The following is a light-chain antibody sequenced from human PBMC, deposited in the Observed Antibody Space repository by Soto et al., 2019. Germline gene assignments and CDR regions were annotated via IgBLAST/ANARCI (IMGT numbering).Light chain of an antibody. CDR3: CSYAGSTTFLVI. J-gene: IGLJ2*01. V-gene: IGLV2-23*03. Sequence: QSALTQPASVSGSPGQSITISCTGTSSDVGNYNLVSWYQQHPGKAPKLMIYEGSKRPSGVSNRFSGSKSGNTASLTISRLQAEDEAEYYCCSYAGSTTFLVIFGGGTQLTVL. CDR2: EGS. CDR1: SSDVGNYNL.